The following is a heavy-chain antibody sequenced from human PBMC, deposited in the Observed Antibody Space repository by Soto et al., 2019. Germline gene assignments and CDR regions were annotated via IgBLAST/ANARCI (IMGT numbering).Heavy chain of an antibody. CDR2: INSDGSDT. V-gene: IGHV3-74*01. CDR3: VRGAPFDY. CDR1: GFTFSPYW. Sequence: LRLSCAASGFTFSPYWMHWVRRAPGKGLVWVSRINSDGSDTSCADSVKGRFTISRDNAKSTLYLQMNSLRAEDTAVYYCVRGAPFDYWGQGILVTVSS. J-gene: IGHJ4*02.